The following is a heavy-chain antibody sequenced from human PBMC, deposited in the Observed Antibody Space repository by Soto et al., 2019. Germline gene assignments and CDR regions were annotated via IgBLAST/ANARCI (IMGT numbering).Heavy chain of an antibody. D-gene: IGHD2-2*01. CDR1: GFTFSSYS. CDR2: ISSSSYI. CDR3: AREKHCSSTSCSYYGMDV. J-gene: IGHJ6*02. Sequence: GGSLRLSCAASGFTFSSYSMNWVRQAPGKGLEWVSSISSSSYIYYADSVKGRFTISRDNAKNSLYLQMNSLRAEDTAVYYCAREKHCSSTSCSYYGMDVWGQGTTVTVSS. V-gene: IGHV3-21*01.